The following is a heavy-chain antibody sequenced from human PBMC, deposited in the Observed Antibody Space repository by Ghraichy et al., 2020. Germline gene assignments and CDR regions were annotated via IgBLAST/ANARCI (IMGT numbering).Heavy chain of an antibody. Sequence: GGSLRLSCAASGFTFSNAWMSWVRQAPGKGLEWVGRIKSKTDGGTTDYAAPVKGRFTISRDDSKNTLYLQMNSLKTEDTAVYYCTTDMVSITIFGVVRTRLNWDHNAFDIWGQGTMVTVSS. CDR2: IKSKTDGGTT. V-gene: IGHV3-15*01. J-gene: IGHJ3*02. D-gene: IGHD3-3*01. CDR3: TTDMVSITIFGVVRTRLNWDHNAFDI. CDR1: GFTFSNAW.